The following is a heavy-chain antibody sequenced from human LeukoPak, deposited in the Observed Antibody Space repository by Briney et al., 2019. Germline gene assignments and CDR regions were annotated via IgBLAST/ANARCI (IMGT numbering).Heavy chain of an antibody. CDR2: IWYDGSNK. J-gene: IGHJ5*02. CDR3: AKKGYGDYADWFDP. Sequence: QPGRSLRLSCAASGFTFGSYGMHWVRQAPGKGLEWVAVIWYDGSNKYYADSVKGRFTISRDNSKNTLYLQMNSLRAEDTAVYYCAKKGYGDYADWFDPWGQGTLVTVSS. CDR1: GFTFGSYG. D-gene: IGHD4-17*01. V-gene: IGHV3-33*06.